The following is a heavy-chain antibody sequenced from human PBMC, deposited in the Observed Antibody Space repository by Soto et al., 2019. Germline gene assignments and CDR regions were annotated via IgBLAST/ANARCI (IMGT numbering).Heavy chain of an antibody. D-gene: IGHD2-2*01. J-gene: IGHJ4*02. CDR2: ISGSGGST. CDR3: AKESPGVVPAAISIYY. CDR1: GFTFSSYE. Sequence: EVQLVESGGGLVQPGGSLRLSCAASGFTFSSYEMNWVRQAPGMGLEWVSAISGSGGSTYYADSVKGRFTISRDNSKNTLYLQMNSLRAEDTAVYYCAKESPGVVPAAISIYYWGQGTLVTVSS. V-gene: IGHV3-23*04.